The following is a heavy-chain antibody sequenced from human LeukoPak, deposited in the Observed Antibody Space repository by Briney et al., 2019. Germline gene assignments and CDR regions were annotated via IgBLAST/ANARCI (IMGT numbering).Heavy chain of an antibody. CDR1: GFTFSSYG. CDR3: AKGFWSDYNWFDP. J-gene: IGHJ5*02. V-gene: IGHV3-30*02. Sequence: PGGSLRLSCAASGFTFSSYGMHWVRQAPGKGLEWVAFIRYDGSNKYYADSVKGRFTISRDNSKKTLYLQMNSLRAEDTAVYYCAKGFWSDYNWFDPWGQGTLVTVSS. CDR2: IRYDGSNK. D-gene: IGHD3-3*01.